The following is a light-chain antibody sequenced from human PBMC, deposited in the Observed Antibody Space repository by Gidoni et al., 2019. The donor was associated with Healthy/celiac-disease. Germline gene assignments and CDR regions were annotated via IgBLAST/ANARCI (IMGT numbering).Light chain of an antibody. V-gene: IGLV2-14*01. J-gene: IGLJ2*01. CDR1: SSDVGGYNY. CDR3: SSYTSSSTLVV. Sequence: QSALTQPAPVSGSPGQSITISCTGTSSDVGGYNYVSWYQQHPGKAPKLMIYDVSNRPSGVSNRFSGSKSGNTASLTISGLQAEDEADYYCSSYTSSSTLVVVGGGTKLTVL. CDR2: DVS.